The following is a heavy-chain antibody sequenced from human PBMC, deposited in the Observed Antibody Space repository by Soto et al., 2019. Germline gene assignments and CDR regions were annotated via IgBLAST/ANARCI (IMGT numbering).Heavy chain of an antibody. CDR2: ISYDGSNK. J-gene: IGHJ6*02. Sequence: GGSLRLSCAASGFTFSSYAMHWVRQAPGKGLEWVAVISYDGSNKNYADSVKGRFTISRDNSKNTLYLQMNSLRAEDTAVYYCARGYDFWSGYYYHYGMEVWGQGTTVTVSS. CDR1: GFTFSSYA. V-gene: IGHV3-30-3*01. D-gene: IGHD3-3*01. CDR3: ARGYDFWSGYYYHYGMEV.